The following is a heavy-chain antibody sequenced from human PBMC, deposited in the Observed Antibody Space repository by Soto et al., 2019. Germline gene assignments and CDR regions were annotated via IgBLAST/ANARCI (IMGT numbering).Heavy chain of an antibody. D-gene: IGHD2-15*01. V-gene: IGHV4-34*01. CDR3: ARETSQNVYSRDGMDV. J-gene: IGHJ6*02. CDR2: INDSGTT. Sequence: SETLSLTCAIYGGSFSGFYWSWIRQPPGKGLEWIGEINDSGTTNYNPSLKSRVTMSADTSKTHFSLRLTSVTAADTAVYYCARETSQNVYSRDGMDVWGQGTTVTVSS. CDR1: GGSFSGFY.